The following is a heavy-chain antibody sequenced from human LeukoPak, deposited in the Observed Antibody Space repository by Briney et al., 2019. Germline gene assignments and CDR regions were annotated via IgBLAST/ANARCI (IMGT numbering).Heavy chain of an antibody. CDR3: ARDEDYGIFVNVDY. CDR1: GYSFVLYG. D-gene: IGHD4-17*01. J-gene: IGHJ4*02. Sequence: ASVKVSCKVSGYSFVLYGISWVRQAPGQGPEWMGWISTYNGNTKYAEKFQGRVTMTTDTPTSTAYMELRSLRSDDTAVYYCARDEDYGIFVNVDYWGQGTLVTVSS. CDR2: ISTYNGNT. V-gene: IGHV1-18*01.